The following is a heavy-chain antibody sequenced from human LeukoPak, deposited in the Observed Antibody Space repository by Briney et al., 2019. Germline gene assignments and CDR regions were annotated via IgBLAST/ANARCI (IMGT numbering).Heavy chain of an antibody. CDR1: GFTFSSYE. Sequence: PGGSLRLSCAASGFTFSSYEMNWVRQAPGKGLEWVSYISSSGSTIYYADSVKGRFTISRDNAKNSLYLQMNSLRAEDTAVYYCARVLYYYDSSGYYDYFDYWGQGTLVTVSS. CDR3: ARVLYYYDSSGYYDYFDY. D-gene: IGHD3-22*01. V-gene: IGHV3-48*03. J-gene: IGHJ4*02. CDR2: ISSSGSTI.